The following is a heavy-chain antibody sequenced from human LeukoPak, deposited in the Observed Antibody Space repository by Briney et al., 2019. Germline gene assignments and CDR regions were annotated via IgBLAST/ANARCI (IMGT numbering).Heavy chain of an antibody. D-gene: IGHD1-7*01. Sequence: GRSLRLSCAASGVTFSSYAISGVCQAPRKGLEWGSAISGSGGSTYYADSVKGRFTISRDNSKNTLYLQMNSLRADDTAVYYCAKRRGLELTYYYHMDVWGKGTTVTVSS. V-gene: IGHV3-23*01. CDR1: GVTFSSYA. CDR2: ISGSGGST. J-gene: IGHJ6*03. CDR3: AKRRGLELTYYYHMDV.